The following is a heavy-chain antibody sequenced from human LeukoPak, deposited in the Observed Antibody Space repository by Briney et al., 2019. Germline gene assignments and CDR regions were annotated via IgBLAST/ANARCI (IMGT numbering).Heavy chain of an antibody. D-gene: IGHD6-19*01. V-gene: IGHV3-23*01. CDR1: EFTFSSYA. J-gene: IGHJ4*02. CDR2: ISGSGRST. CDR3: AKERGLAVAVIDC. Sequence: GGSLRLSCAASEFTFSSYAMSWVRQAPGKGLEWVSAISGSGRSTFYADSVKGRFTISSDNSKNTLYLQMNSLRAEDTAVYYCAKERGLAVAVIDCRGQGTLVTVST.